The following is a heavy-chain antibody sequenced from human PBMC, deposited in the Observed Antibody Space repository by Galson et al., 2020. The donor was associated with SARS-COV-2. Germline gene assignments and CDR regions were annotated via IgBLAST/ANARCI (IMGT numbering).Heavy chain of an antibody. D-gene: IGHD1-1*01. J-gene: IGHJ5*02. CDR2: IYYSGPT. Sequence: SETLSLTCTVSGDSINSSSYFWAWIRQPPGKGLEWIGNIYYSGPTYYSPSLKSPLSISVDTSKNIFSLTLASVTAADTAVAYCARLWETNGKNVFDPWGQGTRVTVSS. V-gene: IGHV4-39*07. CDR1: GDSINSSSYF. CDR3: ARLWETNGKNVFDP.